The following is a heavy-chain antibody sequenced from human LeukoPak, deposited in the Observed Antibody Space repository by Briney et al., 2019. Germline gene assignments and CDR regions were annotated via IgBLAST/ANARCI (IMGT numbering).Heavy chain of an antibody. J-gene: IGHJ3*02. D-gene: IGHD4-17*01. CDR1: GGSISSYY. V-gene: IGHV4-59*01. Sequence: PSETLSLTCTVSGGSISSYYWSWIRQPPGRGLEWIGYIYYSGSTNYSPSLKSRVTLSVDTSKNQFSLKLSSVTAADTAVYYCATCGERGFDIWGQGTMVTVSS. CDR3: ATCGERGFDI. CDR2: IYYSGST.